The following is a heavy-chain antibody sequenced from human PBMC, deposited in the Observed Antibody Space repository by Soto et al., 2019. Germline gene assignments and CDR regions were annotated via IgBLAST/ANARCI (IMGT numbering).Heavy chain of an antibody. CDR2: INSDGSST. D-gene: IGHD3-10*01. J-gene: IGHJ4*02. V-gene: IGHV3-74*01. CDR1: GFTFSSYW. Sequence: EVQLVESGGGLVQPGGSLRLSCAASGFTFSSYWMHWVRQAPGKGLVWVSRINSDGSSTTYADSVKGRFTISRDNAKNTLYLQMNSLRAEDTAVYYCARQKLWFGALYDYWGQGTLVTVSS. CDR3: ARQKLWFGALYDY.